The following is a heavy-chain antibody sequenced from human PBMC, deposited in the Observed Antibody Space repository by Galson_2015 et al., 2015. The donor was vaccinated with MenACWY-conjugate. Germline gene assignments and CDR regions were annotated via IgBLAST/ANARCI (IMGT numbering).Heavy chain of an antibody. J-gene: IGHJ6*03. Sequence: CAISGDSVLSNSAAWHWIRQSPSSGLEWLGRTYYRSKWYSDYAISVKSRITINPDSSKHQFSLHLNSVTPEDTAVYYCARSDGHFYSYMDVWGQGTTVTVSS. CDR2: TYYRSKWYS. CDR3: ARSDGHFYSYMDV. CDR1: GDSVLSNSAA. V-gene: IGHV6-1*01.